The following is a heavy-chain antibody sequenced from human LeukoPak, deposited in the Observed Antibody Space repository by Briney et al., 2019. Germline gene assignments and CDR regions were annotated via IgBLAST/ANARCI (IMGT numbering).Heavy chain of an antibody. CDR3: ARGDKKENLSGPSGYFDP. Sequence: ASVKVSCKASGFIFSGYHIHWVRQAPGQGLEWMGWINPNTGGTNFAPKFHGRVSMTRDTSLSTAYMELSSLRSDDTAVYYCARGDKKENLSGPSGYFDPWGQGSLVTVSS. J-gene: IGHJ5*02. CDR2: INPNTGGT. V-gene: IGHV1-2*02. CDR1: GFIFSGYH. D-gene: IGHD3-10*01.